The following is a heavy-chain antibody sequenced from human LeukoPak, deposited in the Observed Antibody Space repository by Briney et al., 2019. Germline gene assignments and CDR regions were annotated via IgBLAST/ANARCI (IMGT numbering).Heavy chain of an antibody. CDR2: INPKNAAT. J-gene: IGHJ3*01. D-gene: IGHD2-2*01. V-gene: IGHV1-2*02. CDR3: ARDLKYQLLFFT. CDR1: GYTFTSNY. Sequence: AAVKVSCKAFGYTFTSNYMHWVRQAPGQGLEWMGWINPKNAATNYGQRFQGRVTMTRDTSISTAYMELSRPRSDDTAVYYCARDLKYQLLFFTWGQGTMVTVSS.